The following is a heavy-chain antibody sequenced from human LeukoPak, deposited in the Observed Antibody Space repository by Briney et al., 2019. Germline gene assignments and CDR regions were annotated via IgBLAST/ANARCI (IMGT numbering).Heavy chain of an antibody. Sequence: ASVKVSCKASGGTFSSYAISWVRQAPGQGLEWMGGIIPIFGTANYAQKFQGRVTITADESTSTAYMELSSLRSEDTAVYYCARDRYGYCSSTSCPYCDLCGRGTLVTVSS. CDR2: IIPIFGTA. CDR1: GGTFSSYA. J-gene: IGHJ2*01. V-gene: IGHV1-69*13. CDR3: ARDRYGYCSSTSCPYCDL. D-gene: IGHD2-2*01.